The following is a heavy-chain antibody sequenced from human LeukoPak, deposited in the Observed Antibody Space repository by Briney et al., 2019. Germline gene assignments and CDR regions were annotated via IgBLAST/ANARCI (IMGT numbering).Heavy chain of an antibody. D-gene: IGHD3-10*01. V-gene: IGHV3-7*01. CDR3: ARASPMVRGVSDY. Sequence: GGSLRLSCAASGFTFSSYWMSWVRQAPGKGLEWVANIKQDGSEKYHVDSVKGRFTISRDNAKNSLYLQMNSLRAEDTAVYYCARASPMVRGVSDYWGQGTLVTVSS. CDR2: IKQDGSEK. J-gene: IGHJ4*02. CDR1: GFTFSSYW.